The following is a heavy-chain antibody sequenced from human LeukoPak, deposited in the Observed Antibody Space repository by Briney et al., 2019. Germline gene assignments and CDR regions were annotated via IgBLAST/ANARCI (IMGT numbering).Heavy chain of an antibody. Sequence: GGSLRLSCAASGSTFTSYWMTWVRQAPGKGLEWVANTKHDGSERYYVDSVKGRFDISRDNVKNSLFLQMDSLRAEDTAVYYCARGGLYGDYYFDYWGQGTLVTVTS. CDR1: GSTFTSYW. CDR2: TKHDGSER. J-gene: IGHJ4*02. D-gene: IGHD2-21*02. V-gene: IGHV3-7*04. CDR3: ARGGLYGDYYFDY.